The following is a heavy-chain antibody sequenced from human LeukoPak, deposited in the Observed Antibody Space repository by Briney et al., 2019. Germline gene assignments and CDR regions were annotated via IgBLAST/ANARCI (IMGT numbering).Heavy chain of an antibody. Sequence: SETLSLTCTVSGGSISSSNYYWGWIRQPPGKGLEWIGSINYSGSTYYDPSLKSRVTISVDTSKNQFSLKLNSVTAADTAVYYCARLPGYCISTSCYGDYSFDYWGQGTLVTVSS. CDR1: GGSISSSNYY. V-gene: IGHV4-39*01. CDR2: INYSGST. CDR3: ARLPGYCISTSCYGDYSFDY. J-gene: IGHJ4*02. D-gene: IGHD2-2*01.